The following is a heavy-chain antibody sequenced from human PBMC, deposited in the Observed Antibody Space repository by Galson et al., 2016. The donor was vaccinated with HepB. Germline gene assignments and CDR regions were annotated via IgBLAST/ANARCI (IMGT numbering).Heavy chain of an antibody. CDR1: GYTFTSYD. D-gene: IGHD2-15*01. J-gene: IGHJ6*02. V-gene: IGHV1-8*01. CDR3: ARGFGYCSGGRCAAGDFFDT. CDR2: MNPDSSKT. Sequence: SVKVSCKASGYTFTSYDINWVRQATGQGLEWLGWMNPDSSKTGYVQKFQGRITITTNTSINTAYLEVTGLRSEDTAVYYCARGFGYCSGGRCAAGDFFDTWGQGTTVTVSS.